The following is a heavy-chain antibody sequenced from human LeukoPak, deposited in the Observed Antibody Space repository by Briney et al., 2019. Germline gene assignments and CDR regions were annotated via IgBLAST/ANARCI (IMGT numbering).Heavy chain of an antibody. D-gene: IGHD6-19*01. CDR2: ISAYNGNT. Sequence: ASVKVSCKASGYTFTSYGISWARQAPGQGLEWMGWISAYNGNTNYAQKLQGRVTMTTDTSTSTAYMELRSLRSDDTAVYYCAKMRVSVAGDYFDYWGQGTLVTISS. J-gene: IGHJ4*02. CDR1: GYTFTSYG. V-gene: IGHV1-18*01. CDR3: AKMRVSVAGDYFDY.